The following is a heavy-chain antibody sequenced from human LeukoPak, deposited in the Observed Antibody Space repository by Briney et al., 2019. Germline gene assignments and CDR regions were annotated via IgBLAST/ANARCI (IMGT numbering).Heavy chain of an antibody. J-gene: IGHJ6*03. CDR3: ARDLGGYPFFMDV. Sequence: PSETLSLTCSVSGGSLRSDRHNWAWVRQSADKGLGHRGSVDQAGSPYYNPPLKRRVTISVDTSNKQFSLNLTSVTAADTAVYYCARDLGGYPFFMDVWGKGITVTVSS. D-gene: IGHD2-15*01. V-gene: IGHV4-39*07. CDR1: GGSLRSDRHN. CDR2: VDQAGSP.